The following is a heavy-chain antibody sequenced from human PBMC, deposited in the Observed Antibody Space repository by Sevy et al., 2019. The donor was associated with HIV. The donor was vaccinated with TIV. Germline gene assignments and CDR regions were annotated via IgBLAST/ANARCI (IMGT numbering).Heavy chain of an antibody. CDR2: INGSGYAT. D-gene: IGHD3-3*01. Sequence: GGSLRLSCAASGFTFDSYAMHWVRQVAGKGLEWVSTINGSGYATYYADSVKGRFIISRDTSRNTLYLQMNSLRVEDSAVYFCAKDRVTVFGVVVTFDSWGQGTLVTVSS. CDR1: GFTFDSYA. V-gene: IGHV3-23*01. CDR3: AKDRVTVFGVVVTFDS. J-gene: IGHJ4*02.